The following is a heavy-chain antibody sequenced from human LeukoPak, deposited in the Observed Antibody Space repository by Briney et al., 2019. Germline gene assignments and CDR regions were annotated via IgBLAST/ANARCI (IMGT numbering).Heavy chain of an antibody. D-gene: IGHD3-22*01. J-gene: IGHJ4*02. CDR2: IYSGGST. CDR1: GFTVSSNY. Sequence: PGGSLRLSCAASGFTVSSNYMSWVRQAPGKGLEWVSVIYSGGSTYYADSVKGRFTISRDNSKNTLYLQMNSLRAEDTAVYYCARDGDYYDSSGYYPPYYFDYWGQGTLVTVSS. CDR3: ARDGDYYDSSGYYPPYYFDY. V-gene: IGHV3-53*01.